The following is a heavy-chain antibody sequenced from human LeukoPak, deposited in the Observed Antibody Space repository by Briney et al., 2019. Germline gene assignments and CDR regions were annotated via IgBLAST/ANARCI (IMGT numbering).Heavy chain of an antibody. CDR2: INPSGGST. CDR3: ARGKDSSSPRNHDAFDI. V-gene: IGHV1-46*01. Sequence: ASVKVSCKASGYTFTSYYMHWVRQAPGQGLEWMGIINPSGGSTSYAQKFQGRVTMTRDTSTSTVYMELSSLRSEGTAVYYCARGKDSSSPRNHDAFDIWGQGTMVTVSS. CDR1: GYTFTSYY. D-gene: IGHD6-13*01. J-gene: IGHJ3*02.